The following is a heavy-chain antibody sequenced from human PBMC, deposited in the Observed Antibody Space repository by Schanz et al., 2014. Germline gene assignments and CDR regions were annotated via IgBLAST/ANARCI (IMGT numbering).Heavy chain of an antibody. V-gene: IGHV3-33*03. Sequence: QVQMVESGGGVVQPGRSLRLSCAASGFIFSSYGIHWFRQPAGKGLEWVAVIWNNGVTKYYADSVRGRFTISRDRFQNTLYLRMSSLRAEDTAVYYCAKQIHYDILTVTRNWGQGTLVTVSS. CDR3: AKQIHYDILTVTRN. CDR2: IWNNGVTK. J-gene: IGHJ4*02. D-gene: IGHD3-9*01. CDR1: GFIFSSYG.